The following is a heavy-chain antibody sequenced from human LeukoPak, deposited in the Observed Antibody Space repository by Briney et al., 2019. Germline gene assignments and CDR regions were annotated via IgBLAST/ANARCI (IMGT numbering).Heavy chain of an antibody. Sequence: PGGSLRLSCAASGFTFSSYGMHWVRQAPGKGLEWVAFIRYDGSNKYYADSVKGRFTISRDNSKNTLYLQMNGLRAEDTAVYYCARDLDYYDSSGNDAFDIWGQGTMVTVSS. D-gene: IGHD3-22*01. CDR2: IRYDGSNK. V-gene: IGHV3-30*02. CDR1: GFTFSSYG. J-gene: IGHJ3*02. CDR3: ARDLDYYDSSGNDAFDI.